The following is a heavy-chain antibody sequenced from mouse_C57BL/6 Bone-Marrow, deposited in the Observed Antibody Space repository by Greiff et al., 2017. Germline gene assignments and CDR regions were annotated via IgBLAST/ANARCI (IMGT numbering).Heavy chain of an antibody. Sequence: EVMLVESVAELVRPGASVKLSCTASGFNIKNTYMHWVKQRPEQGLEWIGRIDPANGNTKYAPTFQGKATITADTSSNTAYLQLSSLTSEYTAIYYGALTYYFDYWGQGTTLTVSS. CDR1: GFNIKNTY. CDR2: IDPANGNT. J-gene: IGHJ2*01. CDR3: ALTYYFDY. V-gene: IGHV14-3*01. D-gene: IGHD1-1*01.